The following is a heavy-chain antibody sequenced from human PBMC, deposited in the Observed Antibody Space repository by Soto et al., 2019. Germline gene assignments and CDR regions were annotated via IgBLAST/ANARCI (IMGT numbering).Heavy chain of an antibody. D-gene: IGHD3-3*01. V-gene: IGHV4-39*01. CDR1: GGSISSRSHY. J-gene: IGHJ4*02. CDR3: ATADGFGVVTPFFEY. Sequence: QLQPQESGPGLVKPSETLSLTCIVSGGSISSRSHYWGWIRQSPGKHLEWIGSSYYRGSTHYNPSLKTRVTISVDTSKNQVSLKVYSVTAADTAVYYCATADGFGVVTPFFEYWGQGILVTVSS. CDR2: SYYRGST.